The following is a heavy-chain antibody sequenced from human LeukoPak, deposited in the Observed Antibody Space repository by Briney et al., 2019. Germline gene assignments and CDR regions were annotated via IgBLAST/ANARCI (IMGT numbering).Heavy chain of an antibody. J-gene: IGHJ4*02. Sequence: GGSLRLSCAASGFTVSSTYMSWVRQAPGKGLEWVSVIYSGGSTFYADSLKGRFTISRDNSKNTLYLQMNSLRVEDTALYYCARGDGSYYFDYWGQGTLVTISS. D-gene: IGHD3-10*01. CDR2: IYSGGST. CDR3: ARGDGSYYFDY. V-gene: IGHV3-53*01. CDR1: GFTVSSTY.